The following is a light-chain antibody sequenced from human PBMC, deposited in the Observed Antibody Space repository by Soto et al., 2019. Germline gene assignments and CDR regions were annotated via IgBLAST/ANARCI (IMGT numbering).Light chain of an antibody. CDR2: WAP. J-gene: IGKJ2*01. Sequence: DIVMTQSPDSLAVSLGERATINCKSSQSVLYSSNNKNYLAWYQQRPGQPPKLLLYWAPTRESGVPDRVSGSGSGTDFTLTITSLQAEDVAVYYCQQYESTPPTFGQGTKLEIK. V-gene: IGKV4-1*01. CDR1: QSVLYSSNNKNY. CDR3: QQYESTPPT.